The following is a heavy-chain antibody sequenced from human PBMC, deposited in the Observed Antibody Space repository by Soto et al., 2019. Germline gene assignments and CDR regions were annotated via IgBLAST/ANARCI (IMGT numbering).Heavy chain of an antibody. Sequence: GGSLRLSCAASGFTFSNAWKSWVRQAPGKGLEWVGRIKSKTDGGTTDYAAPVKGRFTISRDDSKNTLYLQMNSLKTEDTAVYYCTTTRPIMDYYYYYYMDVWGKGTMVTVSS. CDR1: GFTFSNAW. D-gene: IGHD2-8*01. V-gene: IGHV3-15*01. J-gene: IGHJ6*03. CDR3: TTTRPIMDYYYYYYMDV. CDR2: IKSKTDGGTT.